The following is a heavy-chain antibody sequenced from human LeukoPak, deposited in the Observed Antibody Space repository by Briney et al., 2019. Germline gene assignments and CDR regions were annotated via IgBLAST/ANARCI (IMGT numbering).Heavy chain of an antibody. V-gene: IGHV3-21*01. CDR2: IGGTSSSL. CDR3: AKEAGQDYGALDAFDV. Sequence: GGSLRLSCAASGFTFSSHWMHWARQAPGKGLEWVSSIGGTSSSLYYAPSVKGRFTISRDNARNSLYLQMNSLRAEDTAVYYCAKEAGQDYGALDAFDVWGQGTMVTVSS. J-gene: IGHJ3*01. CDR1: GFTFSSHW. D-gene: IGHD4-17*01.